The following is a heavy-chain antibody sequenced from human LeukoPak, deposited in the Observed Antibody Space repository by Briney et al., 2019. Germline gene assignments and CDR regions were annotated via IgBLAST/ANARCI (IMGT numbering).Heavy chain of an antibody. J-gene: IGHJ3*02. CDR3: ARDSRVLLWFGELFNDAFDI. D-gene: IGHD3-10*01. CDR2: ISAYNGNT. Sequence: ASVKVSCKASGYTFTSYGISWVRQAPGQGPEWMGWISAYNGNTNYAQKLQGRVTMTTDTSTSTAYMELRSLRSDDTAVYYCARDSRVLLWFGELFNDAFDIWGQGTMVTVSS. CDR1: GYTFTSYG. V-gene: IGHV1-18*01.